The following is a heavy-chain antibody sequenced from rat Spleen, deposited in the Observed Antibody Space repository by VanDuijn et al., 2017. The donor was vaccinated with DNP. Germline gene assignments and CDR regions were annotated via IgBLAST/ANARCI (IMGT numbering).Heavy chain of an antibody. CDR2: INKDSTTI. D-gene: IGHD1-11*01. Sequence: EVKLVESGGGLVQPGGSLKLSCAASGFIFFDYWMGWVRQAPGKGLEWIGQINKDSTTISFTPSLKDKFTISRSNAQNTLFLQMSKLGSADTAIYYCARGPNYGDYADYFDSWGQGVMVTVSS. V-gene: IGHV4-2*01. J-gene: IGHJ2*01. CDR3: ARGPNYGDYADYFDS. CDR1: GFIFFDYW.